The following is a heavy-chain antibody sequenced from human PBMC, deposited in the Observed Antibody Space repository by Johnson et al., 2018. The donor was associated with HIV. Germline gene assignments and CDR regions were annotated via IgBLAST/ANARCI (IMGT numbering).Heavy chain of an antibody. CDR3: AREVAAVGDAFDI. V-gene: IGHV3-74*01. CDR2: INSDGSST. Sequence: VQLVESGGGLVQPGGSLRLSCAASGFTLSSYWMHWVRQAPGKGLVWVSRINSDGSSTSYADSVKGRFTISRDNAKNTLYLQMNSLRAEDTAVYYCAREVAAVGDAFDIWGQGTMVTVSS. J-gene: IGHJ3*02. CDR1: GFTLSSYW. D-gene: IGHD6-13*01.